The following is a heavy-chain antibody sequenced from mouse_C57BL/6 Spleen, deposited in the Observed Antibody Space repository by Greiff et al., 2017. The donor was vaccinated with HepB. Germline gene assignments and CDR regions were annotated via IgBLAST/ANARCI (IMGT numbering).Heavy chain of an antibody. CDR2: IYPGSGNT. Sequence: VQLQQSGPELVKPGASVKISCKASGYSFTSYYIHWVKQRPGQGLEWIGWIYPGSGNTKYNEKFKGKATLTADTSSSTAYMQLSSLTSEDSAVYYCARSMIDGSSDGLDYAMDYWGQGTSVTVSS. CDR3: ARSMIDGSSDGLDYAMDY. CDR1: GYSFTSYY. J-gene: IGHJ4*01. D-gene: IGHD1-1*01. V-gene: IGHV1-66*01.